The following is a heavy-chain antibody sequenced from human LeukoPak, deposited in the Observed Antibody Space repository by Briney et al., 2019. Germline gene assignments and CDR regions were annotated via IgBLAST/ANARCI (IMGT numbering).Heavy chain of an antibody. J-gene: IGHJ4*02. Sequence: PGGSLRLSCAASGFTFSNHGMHWVRRAPGKGLEWVAFIRYDGTDKYYADSVKGRFSISRDTSKNTLYLQMNSLRVEDTAVYYCAKDLYMLLPAYFDYWGQGTLVTVSS. CDR3: AKDLYMLLPAYFDY. CDR1: GFTFSNHG. V-gene: IGHV3-30*02. CDR2: IRYDGTDK. D-gene: IGHD3-16*01.